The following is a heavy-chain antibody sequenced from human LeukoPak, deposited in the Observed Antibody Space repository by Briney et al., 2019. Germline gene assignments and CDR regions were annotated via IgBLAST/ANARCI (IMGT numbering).Heavy chain of an antibody. V-gene: IGHV1-8*03. J-gene: IGHJ4*02. CDR1: GYTFSFYD. CDR3: ARGEMATMGFDY. D-gene: IGHD5-24*01. Sequence: GASVKVSCKASGYTFSFYDINWVRQATGQGLEWMGYMNPNSGNLGYAQKFQGRVTITTDSSTSTAYMELSSLRSEDTAVYYCARGEMATMGFDYWGQGTLVTVSS. CDR2: MNPNSGNL.